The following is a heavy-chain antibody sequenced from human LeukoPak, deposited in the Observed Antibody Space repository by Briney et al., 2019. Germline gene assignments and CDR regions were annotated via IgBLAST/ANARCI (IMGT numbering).Heavy chain of an antibody. V-gene: IGHV4-4*07. J-gene: IGHJ4*02. CDR3: ARDTYYYGSGTYYFNY. D-gene: IGHD3-10*01. CDR2: IYTTGTT. CDR1: GGSISSYY. Sequence: SETLSLTCTVSGGSISSYYWGWIRQPAGKGLEWIGLIYTTGTTNYNPSLKSRVTMSLDTSKNQFSLKLTSVTAADTAVYYCARDTYYYGSGTYYFNYWGQGTLVTVSS.